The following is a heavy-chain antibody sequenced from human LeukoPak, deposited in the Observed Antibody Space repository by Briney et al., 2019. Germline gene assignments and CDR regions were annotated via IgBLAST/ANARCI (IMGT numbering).Heavy chain of an antibody. V-gene: IGHV4-61*01. CDR1: GGSVSSGSYY. D-gene: IGHD3-10*01. CDR3: AREVRGVISFFDY. Sequence: SETLSLTCTVSGGSVSSGSYYWSWFRQPPGKGLEWIGYIYYSGSTNYNPSLKSRVTISVDTSKNQFSLKLSSVTAADTAVYYCAREVRGVISFFDYWGQGTLVTVSS. CDR2: IYYSGST. J-gene: IGHJ4*02.